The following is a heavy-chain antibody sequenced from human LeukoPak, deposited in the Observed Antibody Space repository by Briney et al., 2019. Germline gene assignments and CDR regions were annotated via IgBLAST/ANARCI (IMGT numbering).Heavy chain of an antibody. V-gene: IGHV3-7*01. CDR1: GFTFSSYC. J-gene: IGHJ4*02. CDR2: IKQDGSEK. Sequence: GGSLRLYCAASGFTFSSYCMSWVRQAPGKELEGVANIKQDGSEKYYVDSVKGRFTISRDNAKNSLYLQMNSLRAEDTAVYYCARPGNRDYWGQGTLVTVSS. CDR3: ARPGNRDY.